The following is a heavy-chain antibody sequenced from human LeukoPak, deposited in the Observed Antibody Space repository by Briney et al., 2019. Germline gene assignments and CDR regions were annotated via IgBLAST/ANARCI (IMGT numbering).Heavy chain of an antibody. CDR1: GGSISSGGYS. CDR3: ARGRTGRDFDY. Sequence: SETLSLTCTVSGGSISSGGYSWNWIRQHPGKGLEWIGYIYYSGSTYYNPSLKSRVTISVDTSKNQFSLRLNSVTAADTAVYYCARGRTGRDFDYWGQGTLVAVSS. V-gene: IGHV4-31*03. J-gene: IGHJ4*02. D-gene: IGHD1-1*01. CDR2: IYYSGST.